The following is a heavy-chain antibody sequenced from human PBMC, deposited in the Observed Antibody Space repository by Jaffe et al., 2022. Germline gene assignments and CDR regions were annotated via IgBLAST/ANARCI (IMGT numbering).Heavy chain of an antibody. CDR2: IVVGSGNT. CDR1: GFTFTSSA. Sequence: QMQLVQSGPEVKKPGTSVKVSCKASGFTFTSSAVQWVRQARGQRLEWIGWIVVGSGNTNYAQKFQERVTITRDMSTSTAYMELSSLRSEDTAVYYCAALPPYCSGGSCYYDYYMDVWGKGTTVTVSS. D-gene: IGHD2-15*01. J-gene: IGHJ6*03. CDR3: AALPPYCSGGSCYYDYYMDV. V-gene: IGHV1-58*01.